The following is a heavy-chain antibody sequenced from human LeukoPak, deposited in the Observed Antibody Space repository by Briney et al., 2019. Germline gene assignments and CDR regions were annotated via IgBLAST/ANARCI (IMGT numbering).Heavy chain of an antibody. CDR3: GSGSGWYSPDY. Sequence: PGRSLRLSCTASGFTFGDYAMSWFRQAPGKGLEWVGFIRSKAYGGTTEYAASVKGRFTISRDDSKNIAYLQMNSLKTEDTAIYYCGSGSGWYSPDYWGQGTLVTVSS. D-gene: IGHD6-19*01. V-gene: IGHV3-49*03. J-gene: IGHJ4*02. CDR2: IRSKAYGGTT. CDR1: GFTFGDYA.